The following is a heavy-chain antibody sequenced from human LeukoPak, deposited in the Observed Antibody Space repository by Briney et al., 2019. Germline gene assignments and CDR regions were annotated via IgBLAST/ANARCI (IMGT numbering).Heavy chain of an antibody. J-gene: IGHJ4*02. CDR3: ASGRHYYYDSSGGY. CDR2: IWYDGSNK. Sequence: PGRSLRLSCAASGFTFSSYGMHWVRQAPGKGLEWVAVIWYDGSNKYYADSVKGRFTVSRDNSKNTLYLQMNSLRAEDTAVYYCASGRHYYYDSSGGYWGQGTLVTVSS. D-gene: IGHD3-22*01. V-gene: IGHV3-33*01. CDR1: GFTFSSYG.